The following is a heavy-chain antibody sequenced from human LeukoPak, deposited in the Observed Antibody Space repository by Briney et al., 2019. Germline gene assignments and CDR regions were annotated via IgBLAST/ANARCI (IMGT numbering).Heavy chain of an antibody. V-gene: IGHV1-69*05. CDR2: IIPIFGTA. J-gene: IGHJ5*02. Sequence: SVKVSCKASGGTFSSHAISWVRQAPGQGLEWMGGIIPIFGTANYAQKFQGRVTITTDESTSTAYMELSSLRSEDTAVYYCARGYCSSTSCLFDPWGQGTLVTVSS. CDR1: GGTFSSHA. D-gene: IGHD2-2*01. CDR3: ARGYCSSTSCLFDP.